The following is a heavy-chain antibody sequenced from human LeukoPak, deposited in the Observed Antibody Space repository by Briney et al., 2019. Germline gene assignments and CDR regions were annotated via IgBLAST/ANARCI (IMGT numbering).Heavy chain of an antibody. Sequence: SVKVSCTASGGTFSSYAISWVRQAPGQGLEWMGRIIPIFGTANYAQKFQGRVTITTDESTSTAYMELSSLRSEDTAVYYCARGPYYDFWSGNFDYWGQGTLVTVSS. CDR2: IIPIFGTA. D-gene: IGHD3-3*01. CDR3: ARGPYYDFWSGNFDY. J-gene: IGHJ4*02. V-gene: IGHV1-69*05. CDR1: GGTFSSYA.